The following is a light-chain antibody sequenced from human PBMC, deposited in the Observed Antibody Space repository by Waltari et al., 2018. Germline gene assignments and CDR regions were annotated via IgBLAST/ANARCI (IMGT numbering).Light chain of an antibody. Sequence: DIQMTQSPSSLSASVGDSVTITCRASQAIRNYLNWYQQKPGKPPQRLIYDASSLQSGVPSRFSGSGSGKVFTLISSSLQPEDSATYFCLHFDTAPYSFGQGTKVEIK. CDR1: QAIRNY. V-gene: IGKV1-17*01. CDR3: LHFDTAPYS. CDR2: DAS. J-gene: IGKJ2*03.